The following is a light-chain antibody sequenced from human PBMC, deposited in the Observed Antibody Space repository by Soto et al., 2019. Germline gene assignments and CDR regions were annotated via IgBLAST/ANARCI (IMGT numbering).Light chain of an antibody. CDR3: QQYDTYPNT. CDR2: DAS. CDR1: QSISGF. J-gene: IGKJ2*01. V-gene: IGKV1-5*01. Sequence: DIQMTQSPSTLSASIGGRVTITCRASQSISGFLAWYQQKPGKAPNLLLYDASNLQSGVPSRFSGSGSGTEFTLTISSLQPDDSATYYCQQYDTYPNTFGQGTKLEIK.